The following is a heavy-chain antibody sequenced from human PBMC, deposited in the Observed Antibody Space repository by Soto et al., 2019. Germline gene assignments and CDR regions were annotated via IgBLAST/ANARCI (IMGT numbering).Heavy chain of an antibody. J-gene: IGHJ3*02. Sequence: EVQLVESGGGLVQPGGSLRLSCAASGFTFSNYWMHWVRQSPGKGLVWVSRIKTDGSDNHYADSVTGRFTISRDNAKNTLYPQLNSLRDEATAGYYCARPRTSGSAYDSWRQGTRVIVS. D-gene: IGHD6-25*01. CDR2: IKTDGSDN. CDR3: ARPRTSGSAYDS. CDR1: GFTFSNYW. V-gene: IGHV3-74*01.